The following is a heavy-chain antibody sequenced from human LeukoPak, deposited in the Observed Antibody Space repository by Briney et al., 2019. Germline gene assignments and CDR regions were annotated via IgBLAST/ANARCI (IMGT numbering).Heavy chain of an antibody. CDR1: GITFSSYG. CDR2: ISGTGENT. Sequence: PGGSLRLSCAASGITFSSYGMSWVRQAPGKGLEWVSGISGTGENTYYADSVKGRFTISRDNSKNTLFLQMNSLRAEDTAVYYCRSPDYWGQGTLVTVSS. CDR3: RSPDY. V-gene: IGHV3-23*01. D-gene: IGHD3-10*01. J-gene: IGHJ4*02.